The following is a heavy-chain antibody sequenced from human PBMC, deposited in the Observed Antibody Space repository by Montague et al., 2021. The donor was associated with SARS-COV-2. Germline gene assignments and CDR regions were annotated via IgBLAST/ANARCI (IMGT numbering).Heavy chain of an antibody. CDR3: VRGIEAAGSYDY. CDR1: GDSVSSNSAT. V-gene: IGHV6-1*01. Sequence: CAISGDSVSSNSATWNWIRQSPSRGPEWLGRTYYRSMWKSDYARPVKSRIAINPDTSKNQFSLQLSSVTPEDTALYYCVRGIEAAGSYDYWGQGTLVTVSS. CDR2: TYYRSMWKS. J-gene: IGHJ4*02. D-gene: IGHD6-13*01.